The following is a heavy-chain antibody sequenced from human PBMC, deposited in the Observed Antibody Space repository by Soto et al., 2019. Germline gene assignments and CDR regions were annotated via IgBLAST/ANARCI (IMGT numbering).Heavy chain of an antibody. V-gene: IGHV4-59*01. Sequence: PSETLSLTCTVSDGSISSNYWSWIRQPPGKGLEWIGYIYYSGSTNYNPSLKSRVTISVDTSKNQFSLKLSSVTAADTAVYYCAGGGDLGIFLYFDYWGQGTLVTVSS. J-gene: IGHJ4*02. D-gene: IGHD3-3*02. CDR3: AGGGDLGIFLYFDY. CDR1: DGSISSNY. CDR2: IYYSGST.